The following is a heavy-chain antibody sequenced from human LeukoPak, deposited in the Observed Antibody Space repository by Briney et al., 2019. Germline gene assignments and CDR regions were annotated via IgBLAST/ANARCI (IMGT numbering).Heavy chain of an antibody. Sequence: SETLSLTCTVSGGSISSYYWSWIRQLPGKGLEWIGYIYYSGSTNYNPSLKSRVTISVDTSKNQFSLKLSSVAAADTAVYYCARGWYCSSTSCYPCYMDVWGKGTTVTVSS. D-gene: IGHD2-2*01. CDR2: IYYSGST. V-gene: IGHV4-59*01. J-gene: IGHJ6*03. CDR3: ARGWYCSSTSCYPCYMDV. CDR1: GGSISSYY.